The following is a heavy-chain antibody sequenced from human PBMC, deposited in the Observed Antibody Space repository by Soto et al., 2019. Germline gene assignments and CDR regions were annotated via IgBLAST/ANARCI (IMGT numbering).Heavy chain of an antibody. CDR3: AADQGFRLLLEGGLYYYYGMDV. J-gene: IGHJ6*02. Sequence: SVKVSCKASGFTFTSSAVQWVRQARGQRLEWIGWIVVGSGNTNYAQKFQERVTITRDMSTSTAYMELSSLRSEDTAVYYCAADQGFRLLLEGGLYYYYGMDVWGQGTTVTVSS. CDR2: IVVGSGNT. V-gene: IGHV1-58*01. CDR1: GFTFTSSA. D-gene: IGHD2-15*01.